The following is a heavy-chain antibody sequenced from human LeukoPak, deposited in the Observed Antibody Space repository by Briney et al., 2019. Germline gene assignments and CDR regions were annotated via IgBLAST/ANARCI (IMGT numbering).Heavy chain of an antibody. V-gene: IGHV1-2*06. CDR2: INPNSGGT. Sequence: ASVKVSCKASGYTFTGYYMHWVRQAPGQGLEWMGRINPNSGGTNYAQKFQGRVTMTRDTSISTAYMELSRLRSDDTAVYYCARTTYYYGSGSYSYWGQGTLATVSS. CDR1: GYTFTGYY. J-gene: IGHJ4*02. CDR3: ARTTYYYGSGSYSY. D-gene: IGHD3-10*01.